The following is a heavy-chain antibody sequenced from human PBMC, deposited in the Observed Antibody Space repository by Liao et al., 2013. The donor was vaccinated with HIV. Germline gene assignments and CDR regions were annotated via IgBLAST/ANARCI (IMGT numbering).Heavy chain of an antibody. D-gene: IGHD3-16*01. CDR3: ARDSGWVGESKTRYFDL. CDR1: GGAIDTYY. CDR2: IYSSGST. V-gene: IGHV4-4*07. Sequence: QVHLQESGPGLVKPSETLSLTCSVSGGAIDTYYWSWIRQPAGKGLEWIGRIYSSGSTNYNPSLQSRVTMSVDTSENQFSLELTSVTAADTAVYYCARDSGWVGESKTRYFDLWGRWRPWSLSRQ. J-gene: IGHJ2*01.